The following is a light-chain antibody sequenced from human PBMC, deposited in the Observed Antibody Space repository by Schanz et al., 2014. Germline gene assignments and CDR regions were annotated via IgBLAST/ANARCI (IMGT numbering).Light chain of an antibody. Sequence: EIVLTQSPGTLSLSPGERATLSCRASQSVSSSYLAWYQQKPGQAPRLLIYGASTRATGIPDRISGSGSGTDFTLIISRLEPEDFAVYYCQQHGSSPRTFGQGTKVEIK. V-gene: IGKV3-20*01. CDR3: QQHGSSPRT. CDR2: GAS. J-gene: IGKJ1*01. CDR1: QSVSSSY.